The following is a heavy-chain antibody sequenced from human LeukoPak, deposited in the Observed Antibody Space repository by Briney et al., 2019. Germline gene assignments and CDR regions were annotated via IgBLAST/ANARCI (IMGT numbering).Heavy chain of an antibody. V-gene: IGHV1-58*02. J-gene: IGHJ4*02. CDR3: AAVYCGGDCYAPLFRY. CDR1: GFTFTSSA. D-gene: IGHD2-21*02. CDR2: IVVGSGNT. Sequence: ASVKVSCKASGFTFTSSAMQWVRQARGQRLEWIGWIVVGSGNTNYAQKFQERVTITRDMSTSTAYMELSSLRSEDTAVYYCAAVYCGGDCYAPLFRYWGQGTLVTVSS.